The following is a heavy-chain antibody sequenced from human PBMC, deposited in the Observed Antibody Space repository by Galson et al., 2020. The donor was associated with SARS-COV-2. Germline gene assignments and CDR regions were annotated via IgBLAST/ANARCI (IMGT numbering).Heavy chain of an antibody. CDR1: GFTFSSYS. D-gene: IGHD4-17*01. V-gene: IGHV3-21*01. J-gene: IGHJ4*02. Sequence: GESLKISCAASGFTFSSYSMNWVRQAPGKGLEWASSISSSSSYIYYADSVKGRFTISRDNAKNSLYLQMNSLRAEDTAVYYCARDLTTVTSISFDYWGQGTLVTVSS. CDR3: ARDLTTVTSISFDY. CDR2: ISSSSSYI.